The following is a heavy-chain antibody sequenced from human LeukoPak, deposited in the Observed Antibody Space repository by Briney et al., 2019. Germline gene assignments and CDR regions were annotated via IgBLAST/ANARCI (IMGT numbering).Heavy chain of an antibody. CDR1: GFTVSSNY. J-gene: IGHJ4*02. CDR3: AKAGSTSGAFDY. CDR2: IRYDGSNK. V-gene: IGHV3-30*02. Sequence: TGGSLRLSCAASGFTVSSNYMSWVRQAPGKGLEWVAFIRYDGSNKDYADSVEGRFTISRDNSKNTLYLQMNSLRPEDTAVYYCAKAGSTSGAFDYWGQGTLVIVSS. D-gene: IGHD1-26*01.